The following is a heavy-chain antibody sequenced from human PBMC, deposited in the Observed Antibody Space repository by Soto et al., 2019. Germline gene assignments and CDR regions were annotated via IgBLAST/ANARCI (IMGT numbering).Heavy chain of an antibody. CDR1: GYTFTSYY. CDR2: INPSGGST. V-gene: IGHV1-46*01. D-gene: IGHD6-13*01. J-gene: IGHJ5*02. CDR3: ARTYRSSWTSHWFDP. Sequence: ASVKVSCKASGYTFTSYYMHWVRQAPGQGLEWMGIINPSGGSTSYAQKFQGRVTVTRDTSTSTVYMELSSLRSEDTAVYYCARTYRSSWTSHWFDPWGQGTLVTVSS.